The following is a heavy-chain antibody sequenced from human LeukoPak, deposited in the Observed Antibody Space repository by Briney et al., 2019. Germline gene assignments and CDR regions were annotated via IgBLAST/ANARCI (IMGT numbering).Heavy chain of an antibody. D-gene: IGHD1-26*01. Sequence: GRSLRLSCAASGFTFDDYAMHWVRQAPGKGLEWVSGISWNSGSIGYADSVKGRFTISRDNAKNSLYLQMNSLRAEDTAVYYCARVAKRSYMYYFDYWGQGTLVTVSS. CDR2: ISWNSGSI. J-gene: IGHJ4*02. CDR3: ARVAKRSYMYYFDY. CDR1: GFTFDDYA. V-gene: IGHV3-9*01.